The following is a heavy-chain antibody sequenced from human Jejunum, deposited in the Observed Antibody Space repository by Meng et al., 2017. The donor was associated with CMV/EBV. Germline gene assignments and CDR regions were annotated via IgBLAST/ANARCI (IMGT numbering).Heavy chain of an antibody. J-gene: IGHJ4*02. D-gene: IGHD2-15*01. CDR1: GDTFSSYA. CDR2: TNSNTGNP. V-gene: IGHV7-4-1*02. Sequence: QVCSGFEMVNCGASGRVFCEGSGDTFSSYAMSGVGQGPGQGVEGMGWTNSNTGNPTYAQGFTGRFVVSLDTSVSTAYLQISSLKAADTAVYYCARLYCSGGSCYTIDYWDQGTLVTVSS. CDR3: ARLYCSGGSCYTIDY.